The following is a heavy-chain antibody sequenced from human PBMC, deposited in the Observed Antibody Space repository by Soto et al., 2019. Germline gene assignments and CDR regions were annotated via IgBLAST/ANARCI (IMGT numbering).Heavy chain of an antibody. Sequence: EVQLVESGGGLVQPGGSLRLSCVVSGITFSTYRMHWVRQAPGKGLVWVSHIKSDGTVTHYTDSVRGRFIISRDNAKNTLLLQMNGLRAEDTAVYYCARENYDFWSGYYLDYWGQGTLVTVSS. CDR1: GITFSTYR. J-gene: IGHJ4*02. V-gene: IGHV3-74*01. CDR3: ARENYDFWSGYYLDY. CDR2: IKSDGTVT. D-gene: IGHD3-3*01.